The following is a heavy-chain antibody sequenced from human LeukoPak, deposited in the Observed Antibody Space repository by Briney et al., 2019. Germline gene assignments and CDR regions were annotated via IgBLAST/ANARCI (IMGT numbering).Heavy chain of an antibody. CDR2: ITGSGGST. J-gene: IGHJ4*02. V-gene: IGHV3-23*01. D-gene: IGHD2-15*01. CDR3: AKGSASGRPYYFDS. CDR1: GFTFSSYG. Sequence: GGSLRLSCAASGFTFSSYGMHWVRQAPGKGLEWVSGITGSGGSTYHADSVKGRFTISGDNSQNTLFLQMSSLRAEDSAIFYCAKGSASGRPYYFDSWGQGILVTVPS.